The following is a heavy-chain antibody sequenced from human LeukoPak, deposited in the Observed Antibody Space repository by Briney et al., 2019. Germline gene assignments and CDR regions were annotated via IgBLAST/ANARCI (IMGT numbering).Heavy chain of an antibody. CDR1: GDSINSTNW. J-gene: IGHJ3*02. CDR2: IYHSGST. V-gene: IGHV4-4*02. CDR3: ASSYSSDAFDI. D-gene: IGHD6-13*01. Sequence: SETLSLTCVVSGDSINSTNWWSWVRQPPGKGLEWIGEIYHSGSTNYNPSLESRVTISVDQSKNHFSLKLSSVTAADTAVYYCASSYSSDAFDIWGQGTMVTVSS.